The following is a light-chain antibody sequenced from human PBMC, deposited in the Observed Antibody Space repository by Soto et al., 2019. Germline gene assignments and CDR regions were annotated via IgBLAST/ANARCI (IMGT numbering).Light chain of an antibody. CDR1: QSISIY. Sequence: DIPMTQSPSSLSASVGDRVTITGRASQSISIYLNWYQLKPWKAPNLLMYGASYLKSGVPTRFSGSGSGTDFTLTISSLQPEDFAIYYCQQTYTTPEITFGQGTRLEIK. V-gene: IGKV1-39*01. CDR2: GAS. CDR3: QQTYTTPEIT. J-gene: IGKJ5*01.